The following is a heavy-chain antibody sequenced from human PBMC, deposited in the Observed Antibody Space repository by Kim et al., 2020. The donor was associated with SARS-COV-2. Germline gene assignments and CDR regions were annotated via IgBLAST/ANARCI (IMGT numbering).Heavy chain of an antibody. D-gene: IGHD6-6*01. V-gene: IGHV3-30*07. CDR3: ARGGSSSGRYYFDY. J-gene: IGHJ4*02. Sequence: ADAVKGRFTISRDNSKNTLYLQMNSLRAEDTAVYYCARGGSSSGRYYFDYWGQGTLVTVSS.